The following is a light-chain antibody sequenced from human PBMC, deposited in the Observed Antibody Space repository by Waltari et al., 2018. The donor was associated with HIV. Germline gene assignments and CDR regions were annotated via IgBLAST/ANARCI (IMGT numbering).Light chain of an antibody. Sequence: DIQMTQSPSSLSASVGARVTITCRASQNISSYLNWYQQKPGKAPKRLIYAASSLQSGVPSRFSGSGSGTDFTLTISSLQPEDFATFYCQQSYSTLPLTFGGGTKVEIK. CDR2: AAS. CDR3: QQSYSTLPLT. V-gene: IGKV1-39*01. CDR1: QNISSY. J-gene: IGKJ4*01.